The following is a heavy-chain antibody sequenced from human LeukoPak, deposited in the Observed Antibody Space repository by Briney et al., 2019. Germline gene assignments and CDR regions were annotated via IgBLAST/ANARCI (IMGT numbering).Heavy chain of an antibody. CDR2: ISAYNGNT. J-gene: IGHJ4*02. V-gene: IGHV1-18*04. D-gene: IGHD1-26*01. CDR3: ARVPRNSGSYYFDY. Sequence: GASVKVSCKASGYTFTSYYMHWVRQAPGQGLEWMGWISAYNGNTNYAQKLQGRVTMTTDTSTSTAYMELRSLRSDDTAVYYCARVPRNSGSYYFDYWGQGTLVTVSS. CDR1: GYTFTSYY.